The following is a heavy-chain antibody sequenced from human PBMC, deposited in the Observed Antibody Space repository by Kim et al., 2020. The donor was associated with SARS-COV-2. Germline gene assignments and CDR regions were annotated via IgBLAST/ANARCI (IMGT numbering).Heavy chain of an antibody. V-gene: IGHV4-30-2*04. J-gene: IGHJ4*02. CDR2: SGST. Sequence: SGSTYYNPSLKSRVTISVDTSKNQFSLKLSSVTAADTAVYYCARLGTIGYWGQGTLVTVSS. D-gene: IGHD2-8*01. CDR3: ARLGTIGY.